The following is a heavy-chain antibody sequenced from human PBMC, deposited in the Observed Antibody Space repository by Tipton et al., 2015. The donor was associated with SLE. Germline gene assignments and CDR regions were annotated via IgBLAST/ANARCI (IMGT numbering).Heavy chain of an antibody. CDR3: ARGRDIAALVYYYYMDV. CDR2: INHSGGT. J-gene: IGHJ6*03. V-gene: IGHV4-34*01. CDR1: GGSFSGYY. D-gene: IGHD6-6*01. Sequence: TLSLTCAVYGGSFSGYYWSWIRQPPGKGLEWIGEINHSGGTNYNPSLKSRVTISVDTSKNQFSLKVSSVTAADTAVYYCARGRDIAALVYYYYMDVWGKGTTVTVSS.